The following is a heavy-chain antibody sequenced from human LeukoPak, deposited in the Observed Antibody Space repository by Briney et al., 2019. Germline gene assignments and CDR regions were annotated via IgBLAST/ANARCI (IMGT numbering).Heavy chain of an antibody. D-gene: IGHD2-2*01. CDR3: ARDHLGYCSSTSCLQNAFDI. V-gene: IGHV1-69*05. CDR2: IIPIFGTA. Sequence: SVKVSCKASGGTFSSYAISWVRQAPGQGLGWMGGIIPIFGTANYAQKFQGRVTITTDESTSTASMELSSLRSEDTAVYYCARDHLGYCSSTSCLQNAFDIWGQGTMVTVSS. CDR1: GGTFSSYA. J-gene: IGHJ3*02.